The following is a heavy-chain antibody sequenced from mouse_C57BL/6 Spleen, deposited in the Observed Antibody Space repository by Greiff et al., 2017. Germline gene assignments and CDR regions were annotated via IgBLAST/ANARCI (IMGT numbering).Heavy chain of an antibody. CDR2: IHPNSGST. D-gene: IGHD1-1*01. Sequence: QVHVKQPGAELVKPGASVKLSCKASGYTFTSYWMHWVKQRPGQGLEWIGMIHPNSGSTNYNEKFKSKATLTVDKSSSTAYMQLSSLTSEDSAVYYCARRGAYYYGSSWYFDVWGTGTTVTVSS. CDR1: GYTFTSYW. J-gene: IGHJ1*03. CDR3: ARRGAYYYGSSWYFDV. V-gene: IGHV1-64*01.